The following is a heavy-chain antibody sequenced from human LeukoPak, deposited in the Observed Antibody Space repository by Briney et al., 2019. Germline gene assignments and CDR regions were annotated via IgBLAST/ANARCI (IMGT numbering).Heavy chain of an antibody. Sequence: GGSLRLSCAASGFTFTTYWMHWVRQAPGKGLVWVSHINSDGSITSYADSVKGRFTISRDNAKNSLFLQMNSLRAEDTAMYYCAKGTKPVMTIPDYWGQGILVTVSS. CDR3: AKGTKPVMTIPDY. D-gene: IGHD1/OR15-1a*01. CDR1: GFTFTTYW. V-gene: IGHV3-74*01. J-gene: IGHJ4*02. CDR2: INSDGSIT.